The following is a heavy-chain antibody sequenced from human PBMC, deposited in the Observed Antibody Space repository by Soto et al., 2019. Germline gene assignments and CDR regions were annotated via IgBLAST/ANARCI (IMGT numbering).Heavy chain of an antibody. J-gene: IGHJ4*02. V-gene: IGHV3-21*01. CDR2: ISRPTNYI. Sequence: GGPLRLCCAASGFTFTRYSMSWVRQAPGKGLEWVSSISRPTNYIYYAASMKGRFTVSRDNAKNSVYLEMNSLSAEDTAVYYCARESEDLTSNFDYWGQGNLVTSPQ. CDR1: GFTFTRYS. CDR3: ARESEDLTSNFDY.